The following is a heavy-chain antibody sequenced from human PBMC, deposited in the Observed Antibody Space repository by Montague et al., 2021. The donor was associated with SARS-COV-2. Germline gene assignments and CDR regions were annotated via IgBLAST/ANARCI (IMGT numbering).Heavy chain of an antibody. Sequence: SETLSLTCTISSRSVTSSCGAGRWSRRLNWSRLAWRGSISYRGSTYYNPSLKSRVTISVDTSKNQFSLKLSSVTAADTAVYDCARQENSSGWFKPDAFDIWGQGTMVTVSS. V-gene: IGHV4-39*01. J-gene: IGHJ3*02. CDR1: SRSVTSSCGA. CDR2: ISYRGST. CDR3: ARQENSSGWFKPDAFDI. D-gene: IGHD6-19*01.